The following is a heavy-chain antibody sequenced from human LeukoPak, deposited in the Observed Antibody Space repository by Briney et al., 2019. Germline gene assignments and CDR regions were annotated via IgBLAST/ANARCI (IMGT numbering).Heavy chain of an antibody. Sequence: ASVKVSCKASGYTFTSYGISWVRQAPGQGLEWMGWISTYNGNANYAQKLQGRVTVTTDTSTSTAYMELRSLRSDDTAVYYCARDERGSCSSSSCYYFDYWGQGILVTVSS. J-gene: IGHJ4*02. CDR2: ISTYNGNA. CDR1: GYTFTSYG. D-gene: IGHD2-2*01. V-gene: IGHV1-18*01. CDR3: ARDERGSCSSSSCYYFDY.